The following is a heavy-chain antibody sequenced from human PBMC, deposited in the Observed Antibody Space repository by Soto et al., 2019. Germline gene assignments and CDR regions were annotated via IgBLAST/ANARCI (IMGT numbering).Heavy chain of an antibody. J-gene: IGHJ6*02. V-gene: IGHV5-51*01. CDR3: ARTYYDFWSGPFYYYYGMDV. CDR1: GYSFTSYW. CDR2: IYPGDSDT. Sequence: GEPLKISCKGSGYSFTSYWIGWVRQMPGKGLEWMGIIYPGDSDTRYSPSFQGQVTISADKSISTAYLQWSSLKASDTAMYYCARTYYDFWSGPFYYYYGMDVWGQGTTVTVSS. D-gene: IGHD3-3*01.